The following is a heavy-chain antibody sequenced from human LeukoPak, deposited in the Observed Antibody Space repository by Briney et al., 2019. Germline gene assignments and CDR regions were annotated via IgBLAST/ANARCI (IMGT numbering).Heavy chain of an antibody. Sequence: SETLSLTCTVSGGSISPYSWSWIRQPPGKGLEWIGYIFYSGSTNYNPSLKSRVTISVATSKNEFYLELSSVTAADTAVYYCARDYHDTSGDNYVGGYYYMVVWGKGTTVTVSS. CDR1: GGSISPYS. D-gene: IGHD3-22*01. CDR3: ARDYHDTSGDNYVGGYYYMVV. CDR2: IFYSGST. J-gene: IGHJ6*03. V-gene: IGHV4-59*08.